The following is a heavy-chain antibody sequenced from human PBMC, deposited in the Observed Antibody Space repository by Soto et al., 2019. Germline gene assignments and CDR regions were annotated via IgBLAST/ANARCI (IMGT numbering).Heavy chain of an antibody. CDR2: ISAGGGNT. Sequence: EVQLLESGGGLVQPGGSLRLSCADSGFSFSTYAMSWVRQAPGKGLEWVSGISAGGGNTYYADSVRGGFTISRDNSKNTVDLQISSLRAEDTALYYCAKHSEYQLLSWLDPWGLGTLVTVSS. CDR3: AKHSEYQLLSWLDP. CDR1: GFSFSTYA. D-gene: IGHD2-2*01. J-gene: IGHJ5*02. V-gene: IGHV3-23*01.